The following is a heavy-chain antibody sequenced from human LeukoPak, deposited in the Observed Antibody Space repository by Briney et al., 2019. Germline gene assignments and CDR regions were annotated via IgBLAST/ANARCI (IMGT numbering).Heavy chain of an antibody. CDR1: GYTFTSYY. Sequence: ASVKVSCKASGYTFTSYYMHWVRQAPGQGLEWMGMINPSGGGTSYAQKFQGRVTMTRDTPTSTVYMELSSLRSEDTAVYYCARDWGGHNFIDYWGQGTLVTVSS. CDR2: INPSGGGT. D-gene: IGHD2-21*01. V-gene: IGHV1-46*01. J-gene: IGHJ4*02. CDR3: ARDWGGHNFIDY.